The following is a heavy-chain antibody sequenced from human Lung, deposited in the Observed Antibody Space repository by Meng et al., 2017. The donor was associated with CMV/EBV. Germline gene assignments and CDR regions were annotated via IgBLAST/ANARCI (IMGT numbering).Heavy chain of an antibody. V-gene: IGHV1-2*04. CDR3: ARAIVKNGKRQFDY. D-gene: IGHD1-1*01. Sequence: QVQLAPSGAEVKEPGASAKLSRKTSGYTFIDYHIHWVRQAPGQGLEWMGWISPYNGDTIYARDFQGWVTMTRDTSNRTLYMEVSRLRFDDTAVYYCARAIVKNGKRQFDYWGQGTLVTVSS. J-gene: IGHJ4*02. CDR1: GYTFIDYH. CDR2: ISPYNGDT.